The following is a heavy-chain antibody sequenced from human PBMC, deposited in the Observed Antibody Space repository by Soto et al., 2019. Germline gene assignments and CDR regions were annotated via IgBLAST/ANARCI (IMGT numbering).Heavy chain of an antibody. CDR1: GFTLQNYA. CDR2: LIGGHYGT. J-gene: IGHJ5*02. Sequence: GGSLRLSCTASGFTLQNYAMAWVRQAPGKGLEWVSTLIGGHYGTAYSYSVKGRFTASRDNSKNCLYLQMNSLGVEDTAMYFCAKGKSTGVIDWFDLWGQGSLVTVS. V-gene: IGHV3-23*01. CDR3: AKGKSTGVIDWFDL.